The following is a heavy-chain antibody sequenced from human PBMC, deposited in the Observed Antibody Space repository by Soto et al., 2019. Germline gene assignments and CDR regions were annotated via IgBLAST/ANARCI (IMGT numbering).Heavy chain of an antibody. CDR2: ISGSDGRT. V-gene: IGHV3-23*01. Sequence: EVQLLESGGGLVQPGGSLRLSCAASGFTFSSYAMSWVRQAPGKGLEWVSFISGSDGRTYYADSVKGRFTISRDNSKNTLYLQMNSLRGEDTALYYCVREWWNEVTGSSSYCGLDVWGQGTTVTVSS. J-gene: IGHJ6*02. CDR1: GFTFSSYA. D-gene: IGHD1-20*01. CDR3: VREWWNEVTGSSSYCGLDV.